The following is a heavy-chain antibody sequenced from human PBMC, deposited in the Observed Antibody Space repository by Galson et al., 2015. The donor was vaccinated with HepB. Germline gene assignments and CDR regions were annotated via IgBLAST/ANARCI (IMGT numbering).Heavy chain of an antibody. Sequence: SLRLSCAASGFTFSSYSMNWVRQAPGKGLEWVSYISSSGSTIYYADSVKGRFTISRDNAKNSLYLQMNSLRAEDTAVYYCAREARYQLLRFVDAFDIWGQGTMVTVSS. CDR1: GFTFSSYS. CDR2: ISSSGSTI. CDR3: AREARYQLLRFVDAFDI. V-gene: IGHV3-48*04. D-gene: IGHD2-2*01. J-gene: IGHJ3*02.